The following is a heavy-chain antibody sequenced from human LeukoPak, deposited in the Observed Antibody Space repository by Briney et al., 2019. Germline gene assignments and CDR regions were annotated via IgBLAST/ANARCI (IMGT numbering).Heavy chain of an antibody. Sequence: RSLRLSCAASGFTFSSYGMHWVRQAPGKGLEWVAVIWYDGSNKYYADSVKGRFTISRDNSKNTLYLQMNSLRAEDTAVYYCATYYYGSGSPPDAFDIWGQGTMVTVSS. CDR2: IWYDGSNK. V-gene: IGHV3-33*01. CDR3: ATYYYGSGSPPDAFDI. D-gene: IGHD3-10*01. CDR1: GFTFSSYG. J-gene: IGHJ3*02.